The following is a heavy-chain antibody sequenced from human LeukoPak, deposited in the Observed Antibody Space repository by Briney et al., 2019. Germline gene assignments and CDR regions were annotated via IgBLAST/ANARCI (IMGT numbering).Heavy chain of an antibody. J-gene: IGHJ4*02. CDR2: IYTSGST. V-gene: IGHV4-61*02. CDR3: ARAGGAIVASSFDY. Sequence: KSSETLSLTCTVSGDSINSGYYWSWVRQPAGKGLEWIGRIYTSGSTNYNPSLKSRVTISVDTSKNQFSLKLSSVTAADTAVYYCARAGGAIVASSFDYWGQGTLVTVSS. CDR1: GDSINSGYY. D-gene: IGHD5-12*01.